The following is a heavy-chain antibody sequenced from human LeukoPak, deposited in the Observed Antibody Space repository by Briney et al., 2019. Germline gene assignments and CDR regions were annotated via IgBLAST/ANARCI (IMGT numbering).Heavy chain of an antibody. V-gene: IGHV3-23*01. CDR1: GFTFSAYG. J-gene: IGHJ4*02. Sequence: HPGGSLRLSCVGSGFTFSAYGMSWVRQAPGKGLESVSSISGSDGATSYADSVKGRFTISRDNSNNTLYLQMNSLRAEDTAVYYCAKDMRGVVLVPRAYYFDSWGQGTLVTVSS. CDR2: ISGSDGAT. CDR3: AKDMRGVVLVPRAYYFDS. D-gene: IGHD2-8*02.